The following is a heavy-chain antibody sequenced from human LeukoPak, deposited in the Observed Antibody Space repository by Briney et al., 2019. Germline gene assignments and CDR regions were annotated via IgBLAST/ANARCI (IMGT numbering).Heavy chain of an antibody. Sequence: GASVKVSCKASGGTFSSYAISWVRQAPGQGLEWMGGIIPIFGTANYAQKFQGRVTITTDESTSTAYMELSSLRSEGTAVYYCAGVRHDYGDYGAFDIWGQGTMVTVSS. CDR2: IIPIFGTA. CDR1: GGTFSSYA. J-gene: IGHJ3*02. CDR3: AGVRHDYGDYGAFDI. V-gene: IGHV1-69*05. D-gene: IGHD4-17*01.